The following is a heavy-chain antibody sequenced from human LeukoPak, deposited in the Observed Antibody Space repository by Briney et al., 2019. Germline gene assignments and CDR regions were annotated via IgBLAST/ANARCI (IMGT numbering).Heavy chain of an antibody. CDR3: ARVRGRSTNSDFDL. D-gene: IGHD1-1*01. CDR2: ISYSGST. V-gene: IGHV4-59*12. J-gene: IGHJ4*02. CDR1: GGSISDYL. Sequence: SETLSLTCTVSGGSISDYLWSWIRQPPGKGLEGIGHISYSGSTKYNPSLKTRVTMSIDTSKRQFSLNLPSVTAADTAVYYCARVRGRSTNSDFDLWGPGTLVTVSS.